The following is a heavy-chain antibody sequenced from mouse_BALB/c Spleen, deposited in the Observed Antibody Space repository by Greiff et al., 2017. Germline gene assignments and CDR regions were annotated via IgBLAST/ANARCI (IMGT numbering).Heavy chain of an antibody. CDR2: ISSGGST. Sequence: EVLLVESGGGLVKPGGSLKLSCAASGFTFSSYAMSWVRQTPEKRLEWVASISSGGSTYYPDSVKGRFTISRDNARNILYLQMSSLRSEDTAMYYCARGYYDYHYFDYWGQGTTLTVSS. D-gene: IGHD2-4*01. CDR3: ARGYYDYHYFDY. V-gene: IGHV5-6-5*01. J-gene: IGHJ2*01. CDR1: GFTFSSYA.